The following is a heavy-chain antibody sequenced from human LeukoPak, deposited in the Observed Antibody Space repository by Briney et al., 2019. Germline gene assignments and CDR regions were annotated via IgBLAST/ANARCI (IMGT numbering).Heavy chain of an antibody. D-gene: IGHD1/OR15-1a*01. V-gene: IGHV4-4*02. J-gene: IGHJ6*02. CDR1: IGSISSSKW. Sequence: PSETLSLTFSVSIGSISSSKWWSWGRPSRVKGLEWIGEIYLYGTTNYNPSFTSRVTMSVDRSRHQFSLKLTSVTAADTAVYYCARQKWEQQGRDYYFNGLDVWGPGTTVIVSS. CDR2: IYLYGTT. CDR3: ARQKWEQQGRDYYFNGLDV.